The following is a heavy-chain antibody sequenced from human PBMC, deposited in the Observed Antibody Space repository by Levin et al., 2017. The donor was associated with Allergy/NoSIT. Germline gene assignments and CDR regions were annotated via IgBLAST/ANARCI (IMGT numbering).Heavy chain of an antibody. Sequence: AASVKVSCKASGYTLRNYGITWVRQAPGHGLEYMGWISGYNGNTNYAQNFQGRVTMTTDSSTSTAYMELRSLRSDDTALYFCARAGDYSHGFLDFNGMDVWGQGTTVTVSS. CDR2: ISGYNGNT. CDR1: GYTLRNYG. J-gene: IGHJ6*02. D-gene: IGHD5-18*01. CDR3: ARAGDYSHGFLDFNGMDV. V-gene: IGHV1-18*01.